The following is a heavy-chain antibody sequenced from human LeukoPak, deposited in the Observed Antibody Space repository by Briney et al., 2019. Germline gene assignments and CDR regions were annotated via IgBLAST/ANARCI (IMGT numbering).Heavy chain of an antibody. Sequence: GRSLRLSCAASGFTFSSYAMHWVRQAPGKGLEWVAVISYDGSNKYYADSVKGRFTISRDNSKNTLYLQMNSLRAEDTAVYYCARDNWPFGESLSGMDHWGQGTLVTVSS. CDR1: GFTFSSYA. D-gene: IGHD3-10*01. J-gene: IGHJ4*02. CDR2: ISYDGSNK. CDR3: ARDNWPFGESLSGMDH. V-gene: IGHV3-30-3*01.